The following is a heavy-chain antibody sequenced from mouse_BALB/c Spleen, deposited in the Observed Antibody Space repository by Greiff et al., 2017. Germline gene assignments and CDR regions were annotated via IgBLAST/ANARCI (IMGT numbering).Heavy chain of an antibody. CDR2: ISNGGGST. CDR3: AISTYAMDY. V-gene: IGHV5-12-2*01. J-gene: IGHJ4*01. D-gene: IGHD2-1*01. CDR1: GFTFSSYT. Sequence: EVKVVESGGGLVQPGGSLKLSCAASGFTFSSYTMSWVRQTPEKRLEWVAYISNGGGSTYYPDTVKGRFTISRDNAKNTLYLQMSSLKSEDTAMYYCAISTYAMDYWGQGTSVTVSS.